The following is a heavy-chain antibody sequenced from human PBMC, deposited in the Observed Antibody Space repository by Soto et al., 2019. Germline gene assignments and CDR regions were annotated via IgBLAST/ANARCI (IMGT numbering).Heavy chain of an antibody. D-gene: IGHD6-13*01. V-gene: IGHV3-30-3*01. Sequence: QVQLVESGGGVVQPGRSLRLSCAASGFTFSSNAMHWVRQAPGKGLEWVAVISYDGNNKYYADSVKGRFTISRDNSKNTLFLQIHSLRADDTAVSDCARVGSGYRSSWYNAFDIWGQGTLVTVSS. CDR3: ARVGSGYRSSWYNAFDI. CDR1: GFTFSSNA. J-gene: IGHJ3*02. CDR2: ISYDGNNK.